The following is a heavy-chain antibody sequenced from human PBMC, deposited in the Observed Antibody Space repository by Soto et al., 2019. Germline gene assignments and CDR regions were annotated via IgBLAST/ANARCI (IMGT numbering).Heavy chain of an antibody. CDR1: GGSISSYY. D-gene: IGHD3-9*01. CDR2: IYYSGST. V-gene: IGHV4-59*08. CDR3: ARRNFDWYNWFDP. J-gene: IGHJ5*02. Sequence: SETLSLTCTVSGGSISSYYWSWIRQPPGKGLEWIGYIYYSGSTNYNPSLKSRVTISVDTSKNQFSLKLSSVTAADTAVYYCARRNFDWYNWFDPWGQGTLVTVSS.